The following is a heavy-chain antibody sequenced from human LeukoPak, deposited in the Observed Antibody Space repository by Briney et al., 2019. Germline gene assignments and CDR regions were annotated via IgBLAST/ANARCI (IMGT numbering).Heavy chain of an antibody. V-gene: IGHV3-20*04. Sequence: PGGSLRLSCAASGFTFDDYGMSWVRQAPGKGLEWVSGINWNGGSTGYADSVKGRFTISRDNAKNSLYLQMNSLRAEDTALYYCARDRGGRKRAVSCSGGSCYVSGRAFDIWGQGTMVTVSS. CDR1: GFTFDDYG. CDR3: ARDRGGRKRAVSCSGGSCYVSGRAFDI. J-gene: IGHJ3*02. CDR2: INWNGGST. D-gene: IGHD2-15*01.